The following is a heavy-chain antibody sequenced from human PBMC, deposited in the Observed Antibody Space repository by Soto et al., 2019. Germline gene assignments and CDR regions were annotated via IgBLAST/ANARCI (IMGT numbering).Heavy chain of an antibody. Sequence: GGSVKVCFKASGYPFISYAIHWVRQAPGQRLEWVGWIHAGNGNTKYSQNFQGRVTITRDTSANTVYMELSSLRSEDTAVYYCARAVVPDAQNWFDPWGQGTMVTVSS. D-gene: IGHD2-2*01. V-gene: IGHV1-3*01. CDR1: GYPFISYA. CDR3: ARAVVPDAQNWFDP. CDR2: IHAGNGNT. J-gene: IGHJ5*02.